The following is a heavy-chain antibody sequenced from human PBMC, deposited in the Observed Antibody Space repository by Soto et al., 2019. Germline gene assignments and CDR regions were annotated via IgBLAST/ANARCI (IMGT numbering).Heavy chain of an antibody. Sequence: GESLKISCKGSGYSFTSYWISWVRQMPGKGLEWMGRIDPSDSYTNYSPSFQGHVTISADKSISTAYLQCSSLKASDTAMYYCARHYVYYDSSGYFYYYYGMDVWGQGTTVTLS. D-gene: IGHD3-22*01. CDR1: GYSFTSYW. CDR2: IDPSDSYT. CDR3: ARHYVYYDSSGYFYYYYGMDV. J-gene: IGHJ6*02. V-gene: IGHV5-10-1*01.